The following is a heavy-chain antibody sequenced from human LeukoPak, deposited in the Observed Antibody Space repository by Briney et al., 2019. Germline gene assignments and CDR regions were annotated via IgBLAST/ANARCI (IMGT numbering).Heavy chain of an antibody. CDR3: ARAHYGVVTPSYNWFDP. CDR1: GGSFSGYY. D-gene: IGHD2-21*02. Sequence: SETLSLTCAVYGGSFSGYYWSWIRQPPGKGLEWIGEINHSGSTNYNPSLKSRVTISVDTSKNQFSLKLSSVTAADTAVYYCARAHYGVVTPSYNWFDPWGQGILVTVSS. CDR2: INHSGST. V-gene: IGHV4-34*01. J-gene: IGHJ5*02.